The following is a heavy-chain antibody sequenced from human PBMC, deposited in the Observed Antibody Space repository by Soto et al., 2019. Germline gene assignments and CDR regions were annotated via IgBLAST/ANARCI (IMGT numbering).Heavy chain of an antibody. Sequence: QVQLVESGGGVDQPGRSLRLSCAASGFTFSSYAMHWVRQAPGKGLEWVAVISYDGSNKYYADSVKGRFTISRDNSKNTLYLQMNSLRAEDTAVYYCARDLEQYYDFWSGYFDYWGQGTLVTVSS. CDR3: ARDLEQYYDFWSGYFDY. J-gene: IGHJ4*02. D-gene: IGHD3-3*01. CDR1: GFTFSSYA. V-gene: IGHV3-30-3*01. CDR2: ISYDGSNK.